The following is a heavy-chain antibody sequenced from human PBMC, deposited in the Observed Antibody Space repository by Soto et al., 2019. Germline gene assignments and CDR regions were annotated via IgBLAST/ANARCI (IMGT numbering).Heavy chain of an antibody. V-gene: IGHV1-46*01. J-gene: IGHJ6*02. Sequence: ASVKVSCKASGYTFTSYYMHWVRQAPGQGLDWMGIFNPSGGSTSYAQKFQGRVTMTRGTSTSTVYMELSSLRSEDTAVYYCARDLVAVAGRYYYYGMDVWGQGTTVTVSS. CDR3: ARDLVAVAGRYYYYGMDV. CDR1: GYTFTSYY. CDR2: FNPSGGST. D-gene: IGHD6-19*01.